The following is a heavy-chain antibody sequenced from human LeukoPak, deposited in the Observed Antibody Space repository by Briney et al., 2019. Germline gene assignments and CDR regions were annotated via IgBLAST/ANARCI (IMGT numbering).Heavy chain of an antibody. CDR3: ARTYKREWLEAPNWFDP. CDR2: IYYSGST. V-gene: IGHV4-59*01. D-gene: IGHD6-19*01. J-gene: IGHJ5*02. CDR1: GCSISSYY. Sequence: PSETLSLTCTVSGCSISSYYWSWLRQPPGKGLEWIGYIYYSGSTNYNPSLKSRVTISVDTSKNQSSLKLSSVTAADTAVYYCARTYKREWLEAPNWFDPWGQGTLVTVSS.